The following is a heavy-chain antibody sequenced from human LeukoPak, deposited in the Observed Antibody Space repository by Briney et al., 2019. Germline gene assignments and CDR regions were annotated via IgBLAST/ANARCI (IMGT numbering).Heavy chain of an antibody. CDR1: GGTFSSYA. J-gene: IGHJ3*02. CDR2: IIPIFGTA. Sequence: EASVKVSCKASGGTFSSYAISWVRQAPGQGLEWMGGIIPIFGTANYAQKFQGRVTMTRDTSTSTVYMELSSLRSEDTAVYYCADGSRGAFDIWGQGTMVTVSS. CDR3: ADGSRGAFDI. V-gene: IGHV1-69*05. D-gene: IGHD1-26*01.